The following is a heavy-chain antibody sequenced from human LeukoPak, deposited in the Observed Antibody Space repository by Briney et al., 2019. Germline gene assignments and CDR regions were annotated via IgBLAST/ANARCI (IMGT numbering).Heavy chain of an antibody. CDR1: GFTFNNYG. CDR2: ISDDGRNK. CDR3: AKDRETTASGTFDY. Sequence: GGSLRLSCAASGFTFNNYGMHYVRQAPGKGLEWVAVISDDGRNKNYADSVKGRFTISRDNSNNTLYLQMNSLRAEDTGVYYCAKDRETTASGTFDYWGQGTLVTVSS. D-gene: IGHD6-13*01. J-gene: IGHJ4*02. V-gene: IGHV3-30*18.